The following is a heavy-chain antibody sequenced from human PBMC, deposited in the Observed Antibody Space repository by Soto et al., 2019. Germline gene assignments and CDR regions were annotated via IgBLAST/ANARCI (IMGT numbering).Heavy chain of an antibody. Sequence: QVQLVQSGAEVKKPGSSVKVSCKASGGTFSSYAISWVRQAPGQGLEWMGGIIPIFGTANYAQKFQGRVTITADESTSTAYMELSSLRSEDTAVYYCARSGIAAAGTLEATYYYGMDVWGQGTTVTVSS. CDR3: ARSGIAAAGTLEATYYYGMDV. CDR1: GGTFSSYA. CDR2: IIPIFGTA. V-gene: IGHV1-69*01. D-gene: IGHD6-13*01. J-gene: IGHJ6*02.